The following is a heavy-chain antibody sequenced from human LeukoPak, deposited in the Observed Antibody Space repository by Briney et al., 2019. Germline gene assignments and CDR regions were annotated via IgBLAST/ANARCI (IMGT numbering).Heavy chain of an antibody. CDR1: GGSFSGYY. J-gene: IGHJ4*02. Sequence: SETLSLTCAVYGGSFSGYYWSWIRQPPGKGLEWIGEINHSGSTNYNPSLKSRVTISVDTPKNQFSLKLSSVTAADTAVYYCARGRAVGATSGEAEDYWGQGTLVTVSS. V-gene: IGHV4-34*01. CDR3: ARGRAVGATSGEAEDY. CDR2: INHSGST. D-gene: IGHD1-26*01.